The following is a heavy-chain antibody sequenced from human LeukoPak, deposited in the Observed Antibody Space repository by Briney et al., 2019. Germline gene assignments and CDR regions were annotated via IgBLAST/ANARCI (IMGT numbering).Heavy chain of an antibody. D-gene: IGHD3-10*01. CDR1: GFTFNSYW. CDR3: ARGGYHHGLDI. CDR2: INSDGSDT. V-gene: IGHV3-74*01. J-gene: IGHJ3*02. Sequence: GSLRLSCAASGFTFNSYWFHWVRQAPGKGLVWVSRINSDGSDTIYADSVKGRFTISRDNAKSTVYLQMNSLKAEDTAVYYCARGGYHHGLDIWGQGTMVTVSS.